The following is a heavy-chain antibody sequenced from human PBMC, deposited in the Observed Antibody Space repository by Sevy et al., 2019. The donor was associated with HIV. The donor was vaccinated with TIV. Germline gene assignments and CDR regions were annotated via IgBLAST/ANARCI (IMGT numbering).Heavy chain of an antibody. J-gene: IGHJ6*02. CDR3: ITDPAYRGYDEEVINYYFYGMDV. D-gene: IGHD5-12*01. CDR1: GFTFSSAW. CDR2: IKSEFDGGAI. V-gene: IGHV3-15*01. Sequence: GGSLKLSCTASGFTFSSAWMSWVRQAPGKGLEWVGRIKSEFDGGAIDYAAPVKGRFSISREDSKNTVNLQMNSLKNEDTAVYYCITDPAYRGYDEEVINYYFYGMDVWGQGTTVTVSS.